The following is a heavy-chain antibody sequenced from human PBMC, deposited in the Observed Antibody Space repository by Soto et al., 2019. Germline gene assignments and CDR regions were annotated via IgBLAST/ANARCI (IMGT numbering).Heavy chain of an antibody. J-gene: IGHJ5*02. CDR1: GFTFSNAW. V-gene: IGHV3-15*01. Sequence: PGGSVRLSCSASGFTFSNAWMSWVRQAPGKGLEWVGRIKSETDGGTTEYAAPVKGRLSISRDDSKNTLFVQMNSLKTEDTAVYFCTIGPRPGRPFDPWGQGTLVTVSS. CDR2: IKSETDGGTT. CDR3: TIGPRPGRPFDP. D-gene: IGHD6-25*01.